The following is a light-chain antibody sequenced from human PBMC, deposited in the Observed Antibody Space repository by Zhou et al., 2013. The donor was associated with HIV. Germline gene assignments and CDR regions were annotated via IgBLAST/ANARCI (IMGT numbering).Light chain of an antibody. CDR1: QTISTY. CDR3: QQSYNAPLT. Sequence: DIQMTQSPTSLSASLGDRVTITCRASQTISTYLNWYQQKPGKAPNLLIFTASSLHSGVPSRFSGSGSGTEFTLTISSLQPEDFASYYCQQSYNAPLTFGGGTKVETK. V-gene: IGKV1-39*01. CDR2: TAS. J-gene: IGKJ4*01.